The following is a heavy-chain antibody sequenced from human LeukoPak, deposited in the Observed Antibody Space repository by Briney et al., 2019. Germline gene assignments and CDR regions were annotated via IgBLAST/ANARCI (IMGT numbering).Heavy chain of an antibody. V-gene: IGHV4-39*01. CDR2: FYYSGST. D-gene: IGHD6-6*01. CDR1: GGSISSSSYY. J-gene: IGHJ4*02. Sequence: PSETLSLTCTVSGGSISSSSYYWGWIRQPPGKGLEWIGSFYYSGSTYYNPSLKSRVTISVDTSKNQFSLKLSSVTAADTAVYYCARGLGSGSSSPRLYPPRRNAFDYWGQGTLVTVSS. CDR3: ARGLGSGSSSPRLYPPRRNAFDY.